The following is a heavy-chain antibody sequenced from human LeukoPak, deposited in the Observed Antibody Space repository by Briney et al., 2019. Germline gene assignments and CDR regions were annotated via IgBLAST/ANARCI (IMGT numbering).Heavy chain of an antibody. V-gene: IGHV4-59*12. D-gene: IGHD3-9*01. CDR3: ARGYYDILTGYYSDY. Sequence: KTSETLSLTCTVSGGSISSYYWSWIRQPPGKGLEWIGYIYYSGSTNYNPSLKSRVTMSVDTSKNQFSLKLSSVTAADTAVYYCARGYYDILTGYYSDYWGQGTLVTVSS. J-gene: IGHJ4*02. CDR1: GGSISSYY. CDR2: IYYSGST.